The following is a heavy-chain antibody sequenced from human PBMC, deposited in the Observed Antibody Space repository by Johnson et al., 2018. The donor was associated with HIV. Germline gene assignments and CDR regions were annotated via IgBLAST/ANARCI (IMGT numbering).Heavy chain of an antibody. CDR2: IKQDGSEK. Sequence: EVLLVESGGNLVQPGGSLRLSCAASGFTFSNYWMSWVRQAPGKGLEWVANIKQDGSEKYYVDSVKGRFTISRDNAKKSLHLQMNSLRAEDTAVYYCASDSSFGTTRFDHDAFDIWGQGT. CDR1: GFTFSNYW. D-gene: IGHD1-1*01. CDR3: ASDSSFGTTRFDHDAFDI. J-gene: IGHJ3*02. V-gene: IGHV3-7*01.